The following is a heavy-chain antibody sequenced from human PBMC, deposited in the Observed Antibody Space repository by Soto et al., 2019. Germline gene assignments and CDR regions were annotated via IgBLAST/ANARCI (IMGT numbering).Heavy chain of an antibody. Sequence: QVQLVQSGAEVKKPGASVKVSCKASGYTFTSYGINWVRQAPGQGLEWMGWISAYNVNTNYAQSLQTRVTMTTDTSTSTAYMEVRSLRSDDTAVYYCAREIDYYGSGSYYLPDYWGQGTLVTVSS. V-gene: IGHV1-18*01. CDR1: GYTFTSYG. CDR3: AREIDYYGSGSYYLPDY. CDR2: ISAYNVNT. D-gene: IGHD3-10*01. J-gene: IGHJ4*02.